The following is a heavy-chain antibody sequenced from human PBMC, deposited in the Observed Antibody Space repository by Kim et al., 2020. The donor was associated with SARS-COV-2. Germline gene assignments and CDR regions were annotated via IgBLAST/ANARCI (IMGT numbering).Heavy chain of an antibody. J-gene: IGHJ5*02. Sequence: YSSAGTHYNPSLKRRVTISGDTSKNRFSLKPGSVAAADTAVYYCAGGFDPWGQGTLVTVSS. V-gene: IGHV4-4*07. CDR3: AGGFDP. CDR2: YSSAGT.